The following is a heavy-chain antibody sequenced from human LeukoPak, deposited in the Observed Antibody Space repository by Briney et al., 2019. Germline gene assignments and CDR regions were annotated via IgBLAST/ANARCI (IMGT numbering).Heavy chain of an antibody. D-gene: IGHD6-6*01. CDR1: GFTFSSYW. CDR3: ARIGFYSSWYFDY. J-gene: IGHJ4*02. CDR2: IKQDGSEK. Sequence: GGSLRLSCAASGFTFSSYWMNWVRQTPGKGLEWVANIKQDGSEKYYVDSVKGRFTVSRDNAKNSLYLQMNSLTAEDTAVYYCARIGFYSSWYFDYWGQGTLVTVSS. V-gene: IGHV3-7*01.